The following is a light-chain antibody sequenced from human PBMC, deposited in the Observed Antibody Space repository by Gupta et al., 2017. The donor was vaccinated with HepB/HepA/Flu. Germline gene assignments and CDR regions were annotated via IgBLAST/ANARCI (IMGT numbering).Light chain of an antibody. CDR1: RGINGY. V-gene: IGKV1-9*01. J-gene: IGKJ1*01. CDR3: QRIKSSPLT. Sequence: DLQLTQSPSFLSAFVGDRDTITCRASRGINGYLACYQKTPGNSPKLLIDAASTLQSGVPSRCSGRGSTTTFTITISSLHHEVFANYYWQRIKSSPLTFGQGTKVEIK. CDR2: AAS.